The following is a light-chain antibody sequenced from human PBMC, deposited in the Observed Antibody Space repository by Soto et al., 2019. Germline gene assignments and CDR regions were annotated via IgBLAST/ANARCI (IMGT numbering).Light chain of an antibody. V-gene: IGLV2-11*01. CDR1: SSDVGGYNY. CDR3: CSYAGSYTFYV. CDR2: DVS. J-gene: IGLJ1*01. Sequence: QSALTQPASVSGSPGQSSTISCSGTSSDVGGYNYVSWYQQHPGKAPKLMIYDVSKRPSGVPDRFSGSKSGNTASLTISGLQAEDEADYYCCSYAGSYTFYVFGTGTKLTVL.